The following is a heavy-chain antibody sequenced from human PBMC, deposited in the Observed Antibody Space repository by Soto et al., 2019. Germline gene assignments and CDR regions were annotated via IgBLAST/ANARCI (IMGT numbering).Heavy chain of an antibody. Sequence: PVGSLILSCEASGFSFSTYSVHWVRQAPGKGLEWVSSIGRRSDIYYADSVKGRFTISRDNAKNSVSLQMNSLRDEDTAVYYCAREETAWPLAYGLDVWGQGTTVTSP. D-gene: IGHD2-21*02. CDR3: AREETAWPLAYGLDV. CDR1: GFSFSTYS. V-gene: IGHV3-21*01. CDR2: IGRRSDI. J-gene: IGHJ6*02.